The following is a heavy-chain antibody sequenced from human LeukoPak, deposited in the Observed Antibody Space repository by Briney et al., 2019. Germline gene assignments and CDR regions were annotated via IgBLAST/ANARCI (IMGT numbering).Heavy chain of an antibody. CDR3: ARDRRGSYDAFDI. Sequence: PGGSLRLSCAASGFTFSSYSMNWVRQAPGKGLEWVSYISSSSSTIYYADSVKGRFTISRDNAKNSLYLQMNSLRAEDTAVYYCARDRRGSYDAFDIWGQGTMVTVSS. CDR1: GFTFSSYS. D-gene: IGHD1-26*01. J-gene: IGHJ3*02. CDR2: ISSSSSTI. V-gene: IGHV3-48*04.